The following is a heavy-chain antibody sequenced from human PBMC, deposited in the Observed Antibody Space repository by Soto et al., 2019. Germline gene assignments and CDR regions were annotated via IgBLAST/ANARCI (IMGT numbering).Heavy chain of an antibody. CDR2: IYYTGYT. D-gene: IGHD5-18*01. J-gene: IGHJ2*01. CDR1: GGPISSSSYS. V-gene: IGHV4-39*01. Sequence: SETLSLTCTVSGGPISSSSYSWGWIRQAPGKGLEWLATIYYTGYTYHNPSLKSHVTISVDTSKNQLSLKLTSVTAADTALYYCARSAIATHWFFDLWGRGTLVTVS. CDR3: ARSAIATHWFFDL.